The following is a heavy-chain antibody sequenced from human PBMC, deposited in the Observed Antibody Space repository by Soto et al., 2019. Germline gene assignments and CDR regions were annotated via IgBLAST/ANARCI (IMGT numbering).Heavy chain of an antibody. Sequence: PGGSLRLSCTASGFTFGNYAMNWFRQAPGKRLEWVGFIRGKAHGGTTDYAASVKGRFTISRDDSKNIAYLQMNSLKTEDTAVYYCTREGTVVPFDYWGQGTLVTVSS. CDR1: GFTFGNYA. CDR2: IRGKAHGGTT. V-gene: IGHV3-49*03. J-gene: IGHJ4*02. D-gene: IGHD4-17*01. CDR3: TREGTVVPFDY.